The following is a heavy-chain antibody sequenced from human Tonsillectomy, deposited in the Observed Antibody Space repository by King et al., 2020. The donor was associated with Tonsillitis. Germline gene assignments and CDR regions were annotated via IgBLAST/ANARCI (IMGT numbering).Heavy chain of an antibody. CDR1: GGSFSGYY. CDR2: INHSGST. CDR3: ARGWLRFKWYFDL. Sequence: VQLQQWGAGLLKPSETLSLTCAVYGGSFSGYYWSWIRQPPGKGLEWIGEINHSGSTNYNPSLKSRVTISVDTSKNQFSLKLSSVTAADTAVYYCARGWLRFKWYFDLWGRGTLVTVSS. V-gene: IGHV4-34*01. D-gene: IGHD5-12*01. J-gene: IGHJ2*01.